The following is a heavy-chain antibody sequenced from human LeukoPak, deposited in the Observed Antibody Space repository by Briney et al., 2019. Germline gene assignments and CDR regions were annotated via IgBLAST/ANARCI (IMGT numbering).Heavy chain of an antibody. CDR3: ARDLGSPSYGFHY. CDR2: IYYSGST. CDR1: GGSISSYY. Sequence: SETLSLTCTVSGGSISSYYWSWIRQPPGKGLEWIGYIYYSGSTNYNPSLKSRVTISVDTSKNQFSLKLSSVTAADTAVYYCARDLGSPSYGFHYRGQGTLVTVSS. J-gene: IGHJ4*02. D-gene: IGHD5-18*01. V-gene: IGHV4-59*01.